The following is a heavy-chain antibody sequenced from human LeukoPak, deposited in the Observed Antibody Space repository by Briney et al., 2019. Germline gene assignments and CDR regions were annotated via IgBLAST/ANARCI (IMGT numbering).Heavy chain of an antibody. Sequence: QPGGSLRLSCAASGFTFSNYGMHWVRQAPGKGLEWVAFIRYDGTNKYYADSVKGRFTMSRDNSKNTLYLQMNSLRVEDTAVYYCAGDVTIAAGLEFDPWGQGTLVTVSS. CDR3: AGDVTIAAGLEFDP. D-gene: IGHD6-13*01. CDR2: IRYDGTNK. V-gene: IGHV3-30*02. J-gene: IGHJ5*02. CDR1: GFTFSNYG.